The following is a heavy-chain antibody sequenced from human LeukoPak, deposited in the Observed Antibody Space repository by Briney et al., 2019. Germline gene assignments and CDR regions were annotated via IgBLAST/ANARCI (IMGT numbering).Heavy chain of an antibody. CDR2: INHSGST. V-gene: IGHV4-34*01. J-gene: IGHJ4*02. CDR3: ARGRDY. Sequence: SETLSLTCAVYGGSFSGYYWSWIRQPPGKGLEWIGEINHSGSTNYNPSLKSRVTISVDTSKNQFSLKLSSVTAADTAVYYCARGRDYWGQGTLVTVSS. CDR1: GGSFSGYY.